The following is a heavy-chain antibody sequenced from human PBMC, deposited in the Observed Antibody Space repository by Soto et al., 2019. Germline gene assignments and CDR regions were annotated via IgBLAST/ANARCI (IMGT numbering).Heavy chain of an antibody. CDR2: VKSKADGGTA. CDR1: VFSISNAW. Sequence: EVQLVESGGGLVKPGGSLRLSCAASVFSISNAWMHWVRQAPGKGLEWVGRVKSKADGGTADYAAPVKGRFTISRDDSKNTQYLQMNSLKMEDTAVYYCNTYPDFWGGHTRLWGQGTLVTVSS. D-gene: IGHD3-3*01. CDR3: NTYPDFWGGHTRL. J-gene: IGHJ4*02. V-gene: IGHV3-15*07.